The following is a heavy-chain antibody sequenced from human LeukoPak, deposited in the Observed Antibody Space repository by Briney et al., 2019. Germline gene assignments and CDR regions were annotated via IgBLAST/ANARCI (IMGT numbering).Heavy chain of an antibody. J-gene: IGHJ4*02. V-gene: IGHV4-31*03. CDR3: ARDSSGKIDY. CDR2: IYCSGTT. CDR1: GDSISSGGHY. Sequence: PSETLSLTCTVSGDSISSGGHYWSWIRQHPGKGLEWIGYIYCSGTTYYNPSLKSRITISVDMSKNQFSLKVSSVTAADTAVYYCARDSSGKIDYWGQGTLVTVSS. D-gene: IGHD1-26*01.